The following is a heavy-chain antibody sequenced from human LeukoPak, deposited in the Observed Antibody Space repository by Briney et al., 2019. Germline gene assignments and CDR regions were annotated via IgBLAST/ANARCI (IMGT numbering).Heavy chain of an antibody. CDR3: ARVGSSSWYSEFIEH. V-gene: IGHV1-18*01. CDR1: GYTFTSYG. CDR2: ISAYRGNT. D-gene: IGHD6-13*01. J-gene: IGHJ1*01. Sequence: ASVKVSCTASGYTFTSYGIHWVRQAPGQGLEWMGWISAYRGNTNYAQNLQGRVTMTTDTSTRSDYMELRSLKTDDTAVYYRARVGSSSWYSEFIEHWGQGTLVTVSS.